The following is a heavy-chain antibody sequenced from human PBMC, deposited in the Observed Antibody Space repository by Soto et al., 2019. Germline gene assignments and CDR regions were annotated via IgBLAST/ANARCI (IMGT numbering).Heavy chain of an antibody. CDR2: IYYSGST. V-gene: IGHV4-39*07. CDR3: ARGSSRWDY. D-gene: IGHD6-13*01. Sequence: KPSEILSLTCTVSGGSISSSSYYWGWIRQPPGKGLEWIGSIYYSGSTYYNPSLKSRVTISVDTSKNQFSLRLSSVTAADTAMYSCARGSSRWDYWGQGTLVTVSS. CDR1: GGSISSSSYY. J-gene: IGHJ4*02.